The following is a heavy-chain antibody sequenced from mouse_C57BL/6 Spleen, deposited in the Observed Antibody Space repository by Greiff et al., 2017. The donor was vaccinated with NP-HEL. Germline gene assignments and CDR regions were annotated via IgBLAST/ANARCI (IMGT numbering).Heavy chain of an antibody. D-gene: IGHD2-5*01. Sequence: EVHLVESGGGLVQPKGSLKLSCAASGFSFNTYAMNWVRQAPGKGLEWVARIRSKSNNYATYYADSVKDRFTISRDDSESMLYLQMNNLKTEDTAMNYCVRDSTGFDYWGQGTTLTVSS. V-gene: IGHV10-1*01. CDR1: GFSFNTYA. J-gene: IGHJ2*01. CDR2: IRSKSNNYAT. CDR3: VRDSTGFDY.